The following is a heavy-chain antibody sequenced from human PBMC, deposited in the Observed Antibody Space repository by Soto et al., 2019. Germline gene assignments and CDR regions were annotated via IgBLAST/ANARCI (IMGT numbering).Heavy chain of an antibody. V-gene: IGHV3-33*01. Sequence: GGSLRLSCAASGFTFSSYGMHWVRQAPGKGLEWVAVIWYDGSNKYYADSVKGRFTISRDNSKNTLYLQMNSLRAEDTAVYYCARDSVVSNIFDYWGQGTLVTVSS. CDR1: GFTFSSYG. CDR3: ARDSVVSNIFDY. J-gene: IGHJ4*02. D-gene: IGHD2-15*01. CDR2: IWYDGSNK.